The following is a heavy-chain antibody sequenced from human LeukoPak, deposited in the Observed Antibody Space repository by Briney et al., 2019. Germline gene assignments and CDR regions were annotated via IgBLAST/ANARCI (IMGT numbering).Heavy chain of an antibody. CDR2: ISAYNGNT. V-gene: IGHV1-18*01. J-gene: IGHJ4*02. D-gene: IGHD3-3*01. Sequence: ASAKVSCKASGYTFTSYGISWVRQAPGQGLEWMGWISAYNGNTNYAQKLQGRVTMTTDTSTSTAYMELRSLRSDDTAVYYCARGSDFWSGYYTPYYFDYWGQGTLVTVSS. CDR3: ARGSDFWSGYYTPYYFDY. CDR1: GYTFTSYG.